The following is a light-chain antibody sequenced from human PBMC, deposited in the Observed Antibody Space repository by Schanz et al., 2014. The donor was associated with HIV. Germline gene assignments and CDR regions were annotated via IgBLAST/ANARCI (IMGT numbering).Light chain of an antibody. J-gene: IGKJ2*01. Sequence: DIQMSQSPSSLSASVGDRVTITCRASQSISSWLAWYQQKPGKAPQLLIYATSLLHTGVPSRFSGSGSGSHFTLTITSLQFEDFATYYCQESYSDTPYTFGQGTKVEVK. CDR2: ATS. CDR3: QESYSDTPYT. V-gene: IGKV1-39*01. CDR1: QSISSW.